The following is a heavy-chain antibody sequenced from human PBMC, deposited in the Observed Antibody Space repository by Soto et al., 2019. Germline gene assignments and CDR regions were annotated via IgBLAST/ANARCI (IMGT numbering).Heavy chain of an antibody. J-gene: IGHJ6*02. Sequence: ASVKVSCEASGYTFTSYGISWVRQAPGQGLEWMGWISAYNGNTNYAQKLQGRVTMTTDTSTSTAYMELRSLRSDDTAVYYCARSSVITFGGVIVTPGDYYYGMDVWGQGTTVTVSS. CDR1: GYTFTSYG. D-gene: IGHD3-16*02. CDR3: ARSSVITFGGVIVTPGDYYYGMDV. CDR2: ISAYNGNT. V-gene: IGHV1-18*01.